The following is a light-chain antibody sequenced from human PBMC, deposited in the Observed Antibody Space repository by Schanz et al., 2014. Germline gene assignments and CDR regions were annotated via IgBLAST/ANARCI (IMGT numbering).Light chain of an antibody. CDR2: EVS. CDR3: SSYTSSTLGV. CDR1: SSDIGRYNY. V-gene: IGLV2-14*01. J-gene: IGLJ3*02. Sequence: QSALTQPPSASGSPGQSVTISCTGTSSDIGRYNYVSWYQHHPGKAPKLMIHEVSKRPSGVSNRFSGSKSGNTASLTISGLQAEDEADYYCSSYTSSTLGVFGGGTKLTVL.